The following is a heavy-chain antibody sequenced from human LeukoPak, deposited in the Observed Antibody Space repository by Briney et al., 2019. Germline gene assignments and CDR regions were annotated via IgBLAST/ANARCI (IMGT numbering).Heavy chain of an antibody. Sequence: GASVKVSCKASGGTFSSYAISWVRQAPGQGLEWMGRIIPILGIANYAQKFQGRVTITADKSTSTAYMELSSLRYVDTAVYYCARDHGSDNYYTDYWGQGTLVTVSS. CDR1: GGTFSSYA. D-gene: IGHD2-21*02. V-gene: IGHV1-69*04. CDR2: IIPILGIA. CDR3: ARDHGSDNYYTDY. J-gene: IGHJ4*02.